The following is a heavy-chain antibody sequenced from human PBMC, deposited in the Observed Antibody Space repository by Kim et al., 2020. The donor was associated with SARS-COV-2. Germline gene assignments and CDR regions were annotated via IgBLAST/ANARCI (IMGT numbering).Heavy chain of an antibody. Sequence: SETLSLTCAVSGGSISSSNWWSWVRQPPGKGLEWIGEIYHSGSTNYNPSLKSRVTISVDKSKNQFSLKLSSVTAADTAVYYCASRLLSYGRFDYWGQGTLVTVSS. CDR1: GGSISSSNW. CDR2: IYHSGST. J-gene: IGHJ4*02. CDR3: ASRLLSYGRFDY. D-gene: IGHD5-18*01. V-gene: IGHV4-4*02.